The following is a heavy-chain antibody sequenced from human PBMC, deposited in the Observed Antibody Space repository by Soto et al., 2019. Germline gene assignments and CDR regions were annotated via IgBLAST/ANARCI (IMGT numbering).Heavy chain of an antibody. CDR1: GFTFSSYW. CDR2: IKQDGSEK. J-gene: IGHJ4*02. V-gene: IGHV3-7*01. Sequence: GGSLRLSCAASGFTFSSYWMSWVRQAPGKGLEWVANIKQDGSEKYYVDSVKGRFTISRDNAKNSLYLQMNSLRAEDTAVYYCARDWSGYYTRFDYWGQGTLVTVSS. CDR3: ARDWSGYYTRFDY. D-gene: IGHD3-3*01.